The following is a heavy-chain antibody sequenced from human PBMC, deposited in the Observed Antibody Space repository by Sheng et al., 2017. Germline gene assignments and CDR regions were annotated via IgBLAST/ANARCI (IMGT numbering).Heavy chain of an antibody. CDR3: ARVPLGSFISSSLDAFDI. Sequence: QVQLVQSGAEVKKPGASVKVSCKASGYTFTSYGISWVRQAPGQGLEWMGWISAYNGNTNYAQKLQGRVTMTTDTSTSTAYMELRSLRSDDTAVYYCARVPLGSFISSSLDAFDIWGQGTMVTVSS. CDR2: ISAYNGNT. V-gene: IGHV1-18*01. CDR1: GYTFTSYG. D-gene: IGHD6-6*01. J-gene: IGHJ3*02.